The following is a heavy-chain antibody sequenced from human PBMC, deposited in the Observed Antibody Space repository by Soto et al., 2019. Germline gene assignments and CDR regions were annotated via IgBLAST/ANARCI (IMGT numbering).Heavy chain of an antibody. CDR3: AKDRGSGWYDGGYFDY. CDR1: GFTFSSYA. V-gene: IGHV3-23*01. J-gene: IGHJ4*02. Sequence: EVQLLESGGGLVQPGGSLRLSCAASGFTFSSYAMSWVRQAPGKGLEWVLAISGSGGSTYYADSVKGRFTISRDNSKNTLYLQMTSLRAEDTAVYYCAKDRGSGWYDGGYFDYWGQGTLVTVSS. D-gene: IGHD6-19*01. CDR2: ISGSGGST.